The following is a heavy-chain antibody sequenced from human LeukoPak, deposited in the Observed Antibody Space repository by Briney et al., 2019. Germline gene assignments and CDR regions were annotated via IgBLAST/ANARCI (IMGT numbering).Heavy chain of an antibody. Sequence: YWIGWVRQMPGKGLEWMGIIYPGDSDTRYSPSFQGQVTISADKSISTAYLQWSSLKASDTAMYYCARQYYYDSSGPAGYWGQGTLVTVSS. CDR1: YW. CDR2: IYPGDSDT. D-gene: IGHD3-22*01. J-gene: IGHJ4*02. CDR3: ARQYYYDSSGPAGY. V-gene: IGHV5-51*01.